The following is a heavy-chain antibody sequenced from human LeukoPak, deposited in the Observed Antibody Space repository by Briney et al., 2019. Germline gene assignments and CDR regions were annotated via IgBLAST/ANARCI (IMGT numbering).Heavy chain of an antibody. CDR2: IYYSGST. D-gene: IGHD3-3*01. CDR1: GDSISSRSYY. J-gene: IGHJ5*02. CDR3: ASLYYDFWSGYRAWFDP. V-gene: IGHV4-61*05. Sequence: PSETLSLTCTVSGDSISSRSYYWGWIRQPPGKGLEWIGYIYYSGSTNYNPSLKSRVTISVDTSKNQFSLKLSSVTAADTAVYYCASLYYDFWSGYRAWFDPWGQGTLVTVSS.